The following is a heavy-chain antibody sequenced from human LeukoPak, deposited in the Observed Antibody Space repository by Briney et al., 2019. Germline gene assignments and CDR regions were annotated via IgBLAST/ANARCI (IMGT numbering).Heavy chain of an antibody. D-gene: IGHD6-13*01. CDR1: GFTFSSYE. Sequence: GGSLRLSCAASGFTFSSYEMNWVRQAPGKGLEWVSYISSSGSTIYYADSVKGRFTISRDNAKNSLYLQMNSLRAEDTAVYYCARDQFLRIAAAGKGFDYWGQGTLVTVSS. J-gene: IGHJ4*02. CDR2: ISSSGSTI. CDR3: ARDQFLRIAAAGKGFDY. V-gene: IGHV3-48*03.